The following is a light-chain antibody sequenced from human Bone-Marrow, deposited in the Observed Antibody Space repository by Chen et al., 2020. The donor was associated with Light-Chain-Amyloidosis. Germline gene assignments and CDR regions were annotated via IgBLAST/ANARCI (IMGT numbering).Light chain of an antibody. CDR1: KLGDKY. V-gene: IGLV3-1*01. Sequence: SSELTQPPSVSVSPGQTANIICSGDKLGDKYVCWYQQKPGQSPVVVIYQDTKRPSGIPERFSGSNSGSTATLTISGTQTMDEADYYCQAWDSSTVVFGGGTRLTVL. CDR2: QDT. J-gene: IGLJ2*01. CDR3: QAWDSSTVV.